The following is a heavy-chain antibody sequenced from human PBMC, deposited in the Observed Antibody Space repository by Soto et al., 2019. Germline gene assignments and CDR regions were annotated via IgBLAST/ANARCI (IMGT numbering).Heavy chain of an antibody. J-gene: IGHJ5*02. CDR2: ISSNGGST. CDR3: VKDLGHYYDSSGYLS. D-gene: IGHD3-22*01. V-gene: IGHV3-64D*06. CDR1: GSTFSSYA. Sequence: GGSLRPSCSASGSTFSSYAMHCVRQAQGKGLEYVSAISSNGGSTYYADSVKGRFTISRDNSKNTLYLQMSSLRAEDTAVYYCVKDLGHYYDSSGYLSWGQGTLVTVSS.